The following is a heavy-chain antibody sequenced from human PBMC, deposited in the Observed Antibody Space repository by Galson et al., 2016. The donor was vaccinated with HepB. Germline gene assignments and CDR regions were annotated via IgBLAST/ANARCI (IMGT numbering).Heavy chain of an antibody. CDR2: ISAYNGDT. D-gene: IGHD3-22*01. CDR1: GYTFTSYG. Sequence: SVKVSCKASGYTFTSYGISWVRQAPGQGLEWMGWISAYNGDTNYAQQLQGRVTMTTDTSTSTAYLDLRSLRSDDTAVYYCARGPTYDSGIYPLHYYAMDVWGQGTTVTVSS. V-gene: IGHV1-18*01. CDR3: ARGPTYDSGIYPLHYYAMDV. J-gene: IGHJ6*02.